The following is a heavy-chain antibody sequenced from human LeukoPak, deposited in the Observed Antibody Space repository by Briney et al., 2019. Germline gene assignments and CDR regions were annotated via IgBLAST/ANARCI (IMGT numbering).Heavy chain of an antibody. CDR3: AREGPRGNSQLDY. V-gene: IGHV3-33*01. CDR1: GFTFSSYG. D-gene: IGHD5-24*01. Sequence: GGSLRLSCAASGFTFSSYGMHWVRQAPGKGLEWVALIWYDGSNKYYADSVKGRLTISRDNSKNTLYLQMNSLRAEDTAVYYCAREGPRGNSQLDYWGQGTLVTVSS. J-gene: IGHJ4*02. CDR2: IWYDGSNK.